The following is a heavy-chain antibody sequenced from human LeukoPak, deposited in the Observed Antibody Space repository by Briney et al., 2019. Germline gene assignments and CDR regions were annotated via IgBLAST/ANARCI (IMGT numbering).Heavy chain of an antibody. Sequence: PSETLSLTCTVSGGSISGYHWSWIRQPPGKGPEWIGYIYYSGSTNYNPSLKSRVTISVDTSKNQFSLRLSSVTAADTAVYYCVRVSPHSSGWAFDIWGQGTMVTVSS. CDR2: IYYSGST. J-gene: IGHJ3*02. CDR1: GGSISGYH. D-gene: IGHD3-22*01. V-gene: IGHV4-59*01. CDR3: VRVSPHSSGWAFDI.